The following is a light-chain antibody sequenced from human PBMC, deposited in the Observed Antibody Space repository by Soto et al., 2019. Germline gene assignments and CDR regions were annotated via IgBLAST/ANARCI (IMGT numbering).Light chain of an antibody. CDR1: TSNIGSNP. Sequence: QSVLTQPPSVSGTPGQTVTISCSGSTSNIGSNPVNWYQQLPGTAPRLLISTNNQRPSGVPDRFSGSRSGTSASLAISGLQSEDEADYYCQSYDISLHNYVFGTGTKVTVL. J-gene: IGLJ1*01. V-gene: IGLV1-44*01. CDR2: TNN. CDR3: QSYDISLHNYV.